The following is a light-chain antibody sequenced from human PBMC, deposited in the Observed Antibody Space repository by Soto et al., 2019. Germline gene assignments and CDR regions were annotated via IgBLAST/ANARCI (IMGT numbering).Light chain of an antibody. J-gene: IGKJ5*01. CDR3: QQSYSTPSIT. CDR2: STS. Sequence: DIQMTQAPSSLSASVGDRVNITCRASQNIRNSLNWYQQKPGKAPKLLISSTSSLQSGVPSRFSGSGFGTDFPLTISSLQPEDFASYYCQQSYSTPSITVGQGTRLEI. CDR1: QNIRNS. V-gene: IGKV1-39*01.